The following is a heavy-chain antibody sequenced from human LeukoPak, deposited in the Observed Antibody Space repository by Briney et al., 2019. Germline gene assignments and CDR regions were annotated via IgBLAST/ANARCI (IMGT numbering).Heavy chain of an antibody. V-gene: IGHV3-74*01. CDR1: VLFFSRYW. CDR2: INSDGNSP. J-gene: IGHJ4*02. Sequence: GGSLRLSCAASVLFFSRYWTHWVRQGPGKGLVWVARINSDGNSPTYADSVKGRFTISRDNAKNTLYLQMNSLRAEDTAVYYCARDYGGDHYFDYWGQGALVTVSS. D-gene: IGHD3-16*01. CDR3: ARDYGGDHYFDY.